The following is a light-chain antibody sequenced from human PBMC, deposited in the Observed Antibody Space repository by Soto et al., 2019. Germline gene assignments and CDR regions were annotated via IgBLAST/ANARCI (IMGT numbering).Light chain of an antibody. V-gene: IGKV1-39*01. Sequence: DIQMTQSPSSLSASVGYVLTIACRASQSISHYLNWYQHESGKAPKVLIYHTSSLQSGVPSRFSGSGSGTDFTLTISNLQPDDFATYYCQQFKDYVWTFGQGTKVDIK. CDR3: QQFKDYVWT. CDR2: HTS. J-gene: IGKJ1*01. CDR1: QSISHY.